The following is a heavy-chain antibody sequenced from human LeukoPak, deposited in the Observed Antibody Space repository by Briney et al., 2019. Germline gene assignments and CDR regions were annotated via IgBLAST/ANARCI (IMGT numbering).Heavy chain of an antibody. J-gene: IGHJ6*02. CDR3: ASTVVVVAASYGMDV. CDR1: GFTFSDYY. D-gene: IGHD2-15*01. CDR2: ISSSGSTI. V-gene: IGHV3-11*01. Sequence: GGSLRLSCAASGFTFSDYYMSWIRQAPGKGLEWVSYISSSGSTIYYADSVKGRFTISRDNAKNSPYLQMNSLRAEDTAVYYCASTVVVVAASYGMDVWGQGTTVTVSS.